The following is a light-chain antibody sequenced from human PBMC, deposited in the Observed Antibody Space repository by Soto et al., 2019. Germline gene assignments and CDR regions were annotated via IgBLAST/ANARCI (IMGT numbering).Light chain of an antibody. CDR3: QQFNSYPIT. V-gene: IGKV1-13*02. Sequence: AIQVTQSPSSLSASVGDRVTITCRASQDIRGALAWYQQKPVKAPNLLIYDVSTLESGVPSRFSGSGSGTEFTLTFSSLQPEDFGTYYCQQFNSYPITFGHGTRLEIK. CDR1: QDIRGA. J-gene: IGKJ5*01. CDR2: DVS.